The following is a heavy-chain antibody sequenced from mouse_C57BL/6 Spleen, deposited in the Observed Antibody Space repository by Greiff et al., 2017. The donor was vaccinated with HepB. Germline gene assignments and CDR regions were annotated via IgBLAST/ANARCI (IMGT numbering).Heavy chain of an antibody. V-gene: IGHV1-69*01. J-gene: IGHJ2*01. D-gene: IGHD1-1*01. CDR3: ARKEDYYGSSYYFDY. CDR2: IDPSDSYT. Sequence: QVQLQQSGAELVMPGASVKLSCKASGYTFTSYWMHWVKQRPGQGLEWIGEIDPSDSYTNYNQKFKGKSTLTVDKSSSTAYMQLSSLTSEDSAVYYCARKEDYYGSSYYFDYWGQGTTLTVSS. CDR1: GYTFTSYW.